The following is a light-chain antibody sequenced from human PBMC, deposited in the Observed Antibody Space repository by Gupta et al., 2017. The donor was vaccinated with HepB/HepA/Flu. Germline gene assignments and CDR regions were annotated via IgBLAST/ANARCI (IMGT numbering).Light chain of an antibody. V-gene: IGKV3-11*01. Sequence: EIVFTQSPATLSLSPGERATLSCRASQSIGSYLACYQLKPGQSPRLLLYSASNRAAGIPARFSGSGSGTDFTLTISSLEPEDSAVYYCQERSNWPPRCIFGQGTKLEI. CDR2: SAS. CDR1: QSIGSY. J-gene: IGKJ2*02. CDR3: QERSNWPPRCI.